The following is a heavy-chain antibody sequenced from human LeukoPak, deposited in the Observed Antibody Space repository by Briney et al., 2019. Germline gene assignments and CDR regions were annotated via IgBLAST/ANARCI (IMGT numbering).Heavy chain of an antibody. CDR3: ARGGTSSWPPRPFDY. CDR1: GYTFTGYY. J-gene: IGHJ4*02. CDR2: IIPIFGTA. D-gene: IGHD6-13*01. Sequence: GASVKVSCKASGYTFTGYYMHWVRQAPGQGLECVGGIIPIFGTANYAQKFQGRVTITADKSTSTAYMELSSLRSEDTAVYYCARGGTSSWPPRPFDYWGQGTLVTVSS. V-gene: IGHV1-69*06.